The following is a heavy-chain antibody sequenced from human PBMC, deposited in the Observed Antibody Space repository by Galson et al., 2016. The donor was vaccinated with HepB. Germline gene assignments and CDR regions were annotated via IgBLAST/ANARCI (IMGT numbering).Heavy chain of an antibody. Sequence: SVKVSCKASGYTFTSYGISWVRQAPGQGLEWMGWISAYNGNTCYAQKFQGRVTMTRDTSISTVYMELSRLKSDDTAIYYCARDRYSGSYYVGAFDIWGQGTMVTVS. V-gene: IGHV1-18*01. D-gene: IGHD1-26*01. CDR2: ISAYNGNT. CDR3: ARDRYSGSYYVGAFDI. CDR1: GYTFTSYG. J-gene: IGHJ3*02.